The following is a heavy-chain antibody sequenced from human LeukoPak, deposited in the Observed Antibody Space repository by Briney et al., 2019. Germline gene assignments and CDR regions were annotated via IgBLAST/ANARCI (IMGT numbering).Heavy chain of an antibody. Sequence: SETLSLTCTVSGGSISSYYWSWIRQPPGKGLEWIGYIYYSGSTNYNPSLKSRVTISVDTSKNQFSLKLRSVTAADTAVYYCAKDGGTTDAFDYWGQGTLVTVSS. CDR3: AKDGGTTDAFDY. CDR2: IYYSGST. D-gene: IGHD1-14*01. CDR1: GGSISSYY. J-gene: IGHJ4*02. V-gene: IGHV4-59*01.